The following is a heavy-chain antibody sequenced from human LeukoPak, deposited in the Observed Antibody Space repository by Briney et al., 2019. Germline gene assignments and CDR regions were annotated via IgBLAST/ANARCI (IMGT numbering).Heavy chain of an antibody. V-gene: IGHV1-18*01. J-gene: IGHJ6*02. D-gene: IGHD6-13*01. CDR2: ISAYNGNT. CDR3: ARDEYSSSWYAGLYYYGMDV. Sequence: ASVKVSCKASGYTFTSYGISWVRQAPGQGLEWMGWISAYNGNTNYAQKLQGRVTMTTDTSTSTAYMKLRSLRSDDTAVYYCARDEYSSSWYAGLYYYGMDVWGQGTTVTVSS. CDR1: GYTFTSYG.